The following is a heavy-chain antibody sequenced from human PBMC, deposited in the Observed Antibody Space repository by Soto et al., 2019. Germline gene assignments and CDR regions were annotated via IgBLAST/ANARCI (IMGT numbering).Heavy chain of an antibody. CDR2: ISYDGSNK. CDR1: GFTFSSYA. D-gene: IGHD2-21*02. CDR3: ARDLFFQVVTAIDY. J-gene: IGHJ4*02. V-gene: IGHV3-30-3*01. Sequence: PGGSLRLSCAASGFTFSSYAMHWVRQAPGKGLEWVAVISYDGSNKYYADSVKGRFTISRDNSKNTLYLQMNSLRAEDTAVYYCARDLFFQVVTAIDYWGQGTLVTVSS.